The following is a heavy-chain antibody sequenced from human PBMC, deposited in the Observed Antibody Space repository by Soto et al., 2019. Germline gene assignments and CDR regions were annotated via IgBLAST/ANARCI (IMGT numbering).Heavy chain of an antibody. CDR3: AKDLDTARYYFDY. J-gene: IGHJ4*02. CDR2: VCGSGSSK. V-gene: IGHV3-23*01. D-gene: IGHD5-18*01. CDR1: GFTFDNYG. Sequence: GGSLRLSCAASGFTFDNYGMSWVRQAPGKGLEWVSVVCGSGSSKYYAASVKGRFTISRDNSKNTLYLQMNSLRAEDTAVYYCAKDLDTARYYFDYWGQGTLVTVSS.